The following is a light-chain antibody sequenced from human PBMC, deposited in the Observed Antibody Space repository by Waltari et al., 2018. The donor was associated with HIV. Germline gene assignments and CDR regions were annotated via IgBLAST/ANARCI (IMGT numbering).Light chain of an antibody. CDR2: RDI. J-gene: IGLJ1*01. CDR1: TLSNQY. CDR3: QSADNSGTYV. Sequence: SYDLTQPPSVSVSPGQTARITCSGDTLSNQYSYWYQQKSGQAPVLVIFRDIERPSGIPERFSGSRSGATVTLTISGVQAEDEADYYCQSADNSGTYVFATGTQVIVL. V-gene: IGLV3-25*03.